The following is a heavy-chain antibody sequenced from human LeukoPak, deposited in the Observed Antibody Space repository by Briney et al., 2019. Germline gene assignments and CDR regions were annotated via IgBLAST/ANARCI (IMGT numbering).Heavy chain of an antibody. CDR1: GYTFTGYY. V-gene: IGHV1-2*02. D-gene: IGHD4-17*01. CDR2: INPNSGGT. Sequence: GASVKVSCKASGYTFTGYYMHWVRQAPGQGLEWMGWINPNSGGTNYAQKFQGRVTMTRDTSISTAYMELSRLRSDDTAVYYCARGRSTTVFEGWFDPWGQGTLVTVSS. CDR3: ARGRSTTVFEGWFDP. J-gene: IGHJ5*02.